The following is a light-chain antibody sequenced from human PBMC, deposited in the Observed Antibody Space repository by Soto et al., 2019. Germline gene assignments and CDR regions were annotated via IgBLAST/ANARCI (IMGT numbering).Light chain of an antibody. CDR3: QQYENFPIT. Sequence: DIQMTQSPSSLSASVGDRVTITCQASQHISEYLNWYQYKPGKAPKLLITDASNLKTGVPSRFSGSGSGTEYTFTINSLQPEDIATYYCQQYENFPITFGGGTKVDIK. CDR1: QHISEY. V-gene: IGKV1-33*01. CDR2: DAS. J-gene: IGKJ4*01.